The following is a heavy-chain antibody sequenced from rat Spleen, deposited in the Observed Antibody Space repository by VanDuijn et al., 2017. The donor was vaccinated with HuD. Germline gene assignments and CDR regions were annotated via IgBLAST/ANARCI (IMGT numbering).Heavy chain of an antibody. CDR1: GFTFSDFF. CDR2: ISYGDSSGHSST. J-gene: IGHJ2*01. D-gene: IGHD1-9*01. CDR3: ARRHYGYTDYFDY. Sequence: EVQLVESDGGLVQPGRSLKLSCAASGFTFSDFFMAWVRQAPAKGLEWVATISYGDSSGHSSTYYRDSVKGRFTISRDNAKSTLSLQMDSLRSEDAATDYCARRHYGYTDYFDYWGQGVMVTVSS. V-gene: IGHV5-29*01.